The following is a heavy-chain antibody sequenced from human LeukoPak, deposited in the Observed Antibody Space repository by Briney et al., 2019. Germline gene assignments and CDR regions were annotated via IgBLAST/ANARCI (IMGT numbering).Heavy chain of an antibody. V-gene: IGHV3-48*01. D-gene: IGHD3-9*01. J-gene: IGHJ4*02. CDR3: VKDHDWALDF. Sequence: GGSVRLTCAASGFTFNAYPMNWVRQAPGKGLEWISYITHNSDSTYYADSVKGRFTISRDNAKNSLYLQMNSLRAEDTAVYYCVKDHDWALDFWGQGTLVTVSS. CDR2: ITHNSDST. CDR1: GFTFNAYP.